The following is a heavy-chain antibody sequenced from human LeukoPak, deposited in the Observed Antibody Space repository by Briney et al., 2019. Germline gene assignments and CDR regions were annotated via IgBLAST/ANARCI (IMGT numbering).Heavy chain of an antibody. CDR1: GGSVSSSF. V-gene: IGHV4-59*02. Sequence: SETLSLTCAVSGGSVSSSFWSWIRQSPGKGLEWIGYIQNSGSTKYNPSLKSRVTISVDTSKNQFSLKLSSVTAADTAVYYCASAVGGWGAFDIWGQGTMVTVSS. CDR2: IQNSGST. D-gene: IGHD3-16*01. CDR3: ASAVGGWGAFDI. J-gene: IGHJ3*02.